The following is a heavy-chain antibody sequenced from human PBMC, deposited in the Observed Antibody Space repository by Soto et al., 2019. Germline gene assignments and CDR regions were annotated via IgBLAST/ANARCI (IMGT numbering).Heavy chain of an antibody. V-gene: IGHV3-30-3*01. Sequence: QVQLVESGGGVVQPGRSLRLSCAASGFTFSSYAMHWVRQAPGKGLEWVAVISYDGSNKYYADSVKGRFTISRDNSKNTLYLQMNSLRAEDTAVYYCARGHYYDTWGQGTMVTVSS. J-gene: IGHJ3*02. CDR1: GFTFSSYA. CDR3: ARGHYYDT. D-gene: IGHD1-26*01. CDR2: ISYDGSNK.